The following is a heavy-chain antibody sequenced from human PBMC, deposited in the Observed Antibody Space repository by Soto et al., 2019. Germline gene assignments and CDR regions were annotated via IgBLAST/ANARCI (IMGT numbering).Heavy chain of an antibody. CDR2: IYHIGRT. J-gene: IGHJ4*02. Sequence: TDTLSLTCTVDSISTYYWNWIRQPPVKGLEWIGYIYHIGRTNYNPSLKSRVTISIDTSKNQFSLKLSSVTAADTAVYYCARDPVGATYFDYWGQGALVTVS. CDR1: SISTYY. CDR3: ARDPVGATYFDY. V-gene: IGHV4-59*01. D-gene: IGHD1-26*01.